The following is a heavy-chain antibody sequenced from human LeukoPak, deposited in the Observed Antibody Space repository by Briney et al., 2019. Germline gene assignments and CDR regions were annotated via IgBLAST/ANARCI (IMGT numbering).Heavy chain of an antibody. V-gene: IGHV3-15*01. CDR2: IKSKTDGGTA. D-gene: IGHD6-13*01. Sequence: GGSLRLSCAASGFTFMNAWMSWVRQAPGKGLEWVGRIKSKTDGGTADYAAPVKGRITISRDDSKNTLYLQLNSLKTEDTAVYYCATLKTGTSSFLWGQGTLVTVSS. CDR1: GFTFMNAW. CDR3: ATLKTGTSSFL. J-gene: IGHJ4*02.